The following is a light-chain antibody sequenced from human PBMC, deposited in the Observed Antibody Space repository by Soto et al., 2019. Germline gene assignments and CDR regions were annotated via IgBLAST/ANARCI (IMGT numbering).Light chain of an antibody. J-gene: IGLJ1*01. V-gene: IGLV2-14*01. CDR1: SSDVGGYNY. Sequence: QSVLTQPASVSGSHGQSITISCTGTSSDVGGYNYVSWYQQHPSKAPKLMIYDVSNRPSGVSNRFSGSKSGNTASLTISGLQAEDEADYYCSSYTSSSSYVFGTGTKVTVL. CDR3: SSYTSSSSYV. CDR2: DVS.